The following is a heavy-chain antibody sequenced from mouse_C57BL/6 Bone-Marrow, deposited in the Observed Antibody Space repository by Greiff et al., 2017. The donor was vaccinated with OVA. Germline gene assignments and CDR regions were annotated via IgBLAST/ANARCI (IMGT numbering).Heavy chain of an antibody. J-gene: IGHJ1*03. CDR1: GFTFSDYG. D-gene: IGHD1-1*01. V-gene: IGHV5-15*01. CDR2: ISNLAYSI. Sequence: EVKLMESGGGLVQPGGSLKLSCAASGFTFSDYGMAWVRQAPRKGPEWVAFISNLAYSIYYADTVTGRFTISRENAKNTLYLEMSSLRSEDTAMYYCARDYYGSSGYWYFDVWGTGTTVTVSS. CDR3: ARDYYGSSGYWYFDV.